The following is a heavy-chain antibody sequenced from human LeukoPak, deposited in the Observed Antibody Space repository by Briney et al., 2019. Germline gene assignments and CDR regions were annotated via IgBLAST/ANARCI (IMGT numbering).Heavy chain of an antibody. V-gene: IGHV4-34*01. CDR3: ARGHYYDSSGYGFDY. CDR1: GGSFSGYY. D-gene: IGHD3-22*01. J-gene: IGHJ4*02. Sequence: SETLSLTCAVYGGSFSGYYWSWIRQPPGKGLEWIGEINHSGSTNYNPSLKSRVTISVDTSKNQFSLKLSSVTAADTAVYYCARGHYYDSSGYGFDYWGQGTLVTVSS. CDR2: INHSGST.